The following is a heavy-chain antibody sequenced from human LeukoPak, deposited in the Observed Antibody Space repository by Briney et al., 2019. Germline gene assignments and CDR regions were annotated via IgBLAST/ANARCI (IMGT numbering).Heavy chain of an antibody. D-gene: IGHD3-3*01. V-gene: IGHV4-34*01. J-gene: IGHJ4*02. CDR1: GGSFSGYY. Sequence: SETLSLTCAVYGGSFSGYYWSWIRQPPGKGLEWIGEINHSGSTNYNPSLKSRVTISVDTSKNQFSLKLSSVTAADTAVYYWARCHRSSAYRIRARAPFDYWGQGTLVTVSS. CDR2: INHSGST. CDR3: ARCHRSSAYRIRARAPFDY.